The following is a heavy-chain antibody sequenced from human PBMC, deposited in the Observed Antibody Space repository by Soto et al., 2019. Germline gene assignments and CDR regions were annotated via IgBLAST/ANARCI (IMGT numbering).Heavy chain of an antibody. CDR1: GYTLTELS. D-gene: IGHD6-19*01. CDR3: ATVQSTAVAGRGYYYYYYMDV. V-gene: IGHV1-24*01. J-gene: IGHJ6*03. Sequence: ASVKVSCKVSGYTLTELSMHWVRQAPGKGLEWMGGFDPEDGETIYAQKFQGRVTMTEDTSTDTAYMELSSLRSEDTAVYYCATVQSTAVAGRGYYYYYYMDVWGKGTTVTGSS. CDR2: FDPEDGET.